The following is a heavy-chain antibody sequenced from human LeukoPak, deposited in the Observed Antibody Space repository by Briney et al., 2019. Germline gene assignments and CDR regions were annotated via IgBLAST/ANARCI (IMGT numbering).Heavy chain of an antibody. J-gene: IGHJ4*02. Sequence: GGSLRLSCAASGFTFSSYGMHWVRQAPGKGLEWVAVISYDGSNKYYADSVKGRFTISRDNAKNSLYLQMNSLRAEDTAVYYCAQYYYDSSGSLFDYWGQGTLVTVSS. V-gene: IGHV3-30*03. CDR2: ISYDGSNK. CDR1: GFTFSSYG. CDR3: AQYYYDSSGSLFDY. D-gene: IGHD3-22*01.